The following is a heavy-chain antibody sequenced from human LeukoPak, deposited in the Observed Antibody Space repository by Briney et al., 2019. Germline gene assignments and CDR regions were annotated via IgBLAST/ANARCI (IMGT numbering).Heavy chain of an antibody. CDR3: ARATVAAAGSFDY. D-gene: IGHD6-13*01. CDR2: IFTSGST. Sequence: PSETLSLTCTVSGGSISSYYWSWIRQPARQGLEWIGRIFTSGSTNYNPSLKSRVTMSVDTSKNQFSLKLSSVTAADTAVYYCARATVAAAGSFDYWGQGTLVTVSS. V-gene: IGHV4-4*07. CDR1: GGSISSYY. J-gene: IGHJ4*02.